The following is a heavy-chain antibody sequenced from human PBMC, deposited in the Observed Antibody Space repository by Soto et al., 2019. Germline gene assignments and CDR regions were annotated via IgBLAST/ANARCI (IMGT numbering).Heavy chain of an antibody. CDR1: GYTFTSYD. D-gene: IGHD5-18*01. CDR2: MNPNSGNT. V-gene: IGHV1-8*01. CDR3: AREGGYSYGFDY. J-gene: IGHJ4*02. Sequence: QVQLVQSGAEVKKPGASVQGSCKASGYTFTSYDINWVRQATGQGLEWMGWMNPNSGNTGYAQKFKGRVTMSRNTSISTAYMELSSMISEDTAVYYCAREGGYSYGFDYWGQGTLVTVSS.